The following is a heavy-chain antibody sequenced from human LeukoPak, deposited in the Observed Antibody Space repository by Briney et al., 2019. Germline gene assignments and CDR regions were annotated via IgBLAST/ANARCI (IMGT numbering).Heavy chain of an antibody. CDR2: IYTSGST. V-gene: IGHV4-61*02. Sequence: SETLSLTCTVSGGSISSGSYYWSWIRQPAGKGLEWIGRIYTSGSTNYNPSLKSRVTISVDTSKNQFSLKLSSVTAADTAVYYCAGGKEGGWFDPWGQGTLVTVSS. CDR3: AGGKEGGWFDP. CDR1: GGSISSGSYY. J-gene: IGHJ5*02. D-gene: IGHD2-15*01.